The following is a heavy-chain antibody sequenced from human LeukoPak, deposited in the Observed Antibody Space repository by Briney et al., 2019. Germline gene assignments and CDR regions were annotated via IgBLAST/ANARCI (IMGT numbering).Heavy chain of an antibody. CDR2: VNSVGTTT. CDR1: GFTFSSYW. CDR3: ARKYYGSGSVGAFDI. D-gene: IGHD3-10*01. V-gene: IGHV3-74*01. Sequence: GGSLRLSCAASGFTFSSYWMHWVRQAPGKGLVWVSRVNSVGTTTNYADSVKGRFTNSRDNDNNELYLQMTSLSAEGTAVYYCARKYYGSGSVGAFDILGQGTMVHGSS. J-gene: IGHJ3*02.